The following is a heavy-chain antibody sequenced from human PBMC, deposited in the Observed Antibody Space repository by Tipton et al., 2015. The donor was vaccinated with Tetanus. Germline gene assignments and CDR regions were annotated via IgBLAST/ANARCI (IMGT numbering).Heavy chain of an antibody. CDR2: IYPGDYDT. V-gene: IGHV5-51*01. D-gene: IGHD2-8*01. CDR3: ARAHCTDGVCNFDF. Sequence: QLVQSGGEVKKPGESLKISCKGSGYIFNNYWIGWVRQKPGKGLEWMGTIYPGDYDTRYSPSFQGPITISADESINTAYLQWSSLKASDTSMFYCARAHCTDGVCNFDFWGQGALVTVAS. CDR1: GYIFNNYW. J-gene: IGHJ4*02.